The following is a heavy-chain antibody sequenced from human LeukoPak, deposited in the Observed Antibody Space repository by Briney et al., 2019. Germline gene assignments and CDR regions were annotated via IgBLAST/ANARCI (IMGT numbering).Heavy chain of an antibody. J-gene: IGHJ4*02. V-gene: IGHV1-69*01. D-gene: IGHD4-17*01. CDR1: GGTFSSYA. CDR3: ASLMTTVTTVFDY. Sequence: SVKVSCTASGGTFSSYAISWVRQAPGQGLEWMGGIIPIFGTANYAQKFQGRVTITADESTSTAYMELSSLRSEDTAVYYCASLMTTVTTVFDYWGQGTLVTVSS. CDR2: IIPIFGTA.